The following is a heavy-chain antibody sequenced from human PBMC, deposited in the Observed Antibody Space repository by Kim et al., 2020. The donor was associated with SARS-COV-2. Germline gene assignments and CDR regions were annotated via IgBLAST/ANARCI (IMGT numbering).Heavy chain of an antibody. CDR3: AKTYNYYYYGMDV. D-gene: IGHD2-2*02. Sequence: ADSATGVLTITRDSTKNTPYLQMNSLRAEDTAVYYCAKTYNYYYYGMDVWGQGTTVTVSS. J-gene: IGHJ6*02. V-gene: IGHV3-23*05.